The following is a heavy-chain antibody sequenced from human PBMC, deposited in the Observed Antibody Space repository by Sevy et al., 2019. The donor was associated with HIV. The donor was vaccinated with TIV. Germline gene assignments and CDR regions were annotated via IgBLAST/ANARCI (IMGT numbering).Heavy chain of an antibody. CDR1: GFNFRTYS. J-gene: IGHJ4*02. D-gene: IGHD3-3*01. CDR2: ISDDSRYI. V-gene: IGHV3-21*04. CDR3: ARDFTIFGVVSGFDY. Sequence: GGSLRLSCADSGFNFRTYSMNWVRQAPGKGLEWLSSISDDSRYIYYSDSVKGRFTISRANAKNLLFLQMNNLRVEDTAVYYCARDFTIFGVVSGFDYWGQGNLVTVSS.